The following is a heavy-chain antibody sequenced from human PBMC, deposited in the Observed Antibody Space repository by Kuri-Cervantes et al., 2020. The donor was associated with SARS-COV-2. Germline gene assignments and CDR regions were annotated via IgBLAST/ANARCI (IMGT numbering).Heavy chain of an antibody. CDR3: ATSGGQLPFDY. CDR2: INHSGST. D-gene: IGHD6-6*01. V-gene: IGHV4-34*01. Sequence: SETLSLTCAVYGGSFSGYYWSGIRQPPGKGLEWIGEINHSGSTNYNPSLKSRVTISVDTSKNQFSLKLSSVTAADTAVYYCATSGGQLPFDYWGQGTLVTVSS. J-gene: IGHJ4*02. CDR1: GGSFSGYY.